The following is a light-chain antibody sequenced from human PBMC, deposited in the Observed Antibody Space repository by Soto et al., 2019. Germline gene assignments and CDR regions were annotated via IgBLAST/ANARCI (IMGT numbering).Light chain of an antibody. CDR1: QSVSSY. CDR3: EQRCNWIS. V-gene: IGKV3-11*01. J-gene: IGKJ5*01. CDR2: DAS. Sequence: LVFTKTHATLSLTPKKRATLSCRASQSVSSYLAWYQQKPGQAPRLLIYDASNRATGIPARFSGSGSGTDFTLTSCSLEPEDFAVYYGEQRCNWISFCQGTRLEIK.